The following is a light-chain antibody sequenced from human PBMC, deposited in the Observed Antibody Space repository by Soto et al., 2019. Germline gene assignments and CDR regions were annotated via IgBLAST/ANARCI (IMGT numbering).Light chain of an antibody. Sequence: DIQMTQSPSSLSASIGDRVTITCRASQTISTYLSWYQQKPGKAPKLLIYSASTLQSGVPSRFSGSGSGTNFTLTISSLQAEDFATYYCPQSYNTFMYTFGQGTKLEIK. V-gene: IGKV1-39*01. CDR3: PQSYNTFMYT. J-gene: IGKJ2*01. CDR1: QTISTY. CDR2: SAS.